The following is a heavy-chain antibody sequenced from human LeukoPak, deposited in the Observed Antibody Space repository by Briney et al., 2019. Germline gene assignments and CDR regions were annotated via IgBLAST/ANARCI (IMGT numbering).Heavy chain of an antibody. J-gene: IGHJ5*02. CDR1: GYTFTDYY. CDR2: INPNSGGT. V-gene: IGHV1-2*02. CDR3: ARVRKGIAAAGNLNWFDH. D-gene: IGHD6-13*01. Sequence: ASVKLSCKASGYTFTDYYIHSGRQAPEQQLKGMGWINPNSGGTNYAQKFQGRVTMTRDTSISTAYMELSRLRSDDTAVYYCARVRKGIAAAGNLNWFDHWGQGTLVTVSS.